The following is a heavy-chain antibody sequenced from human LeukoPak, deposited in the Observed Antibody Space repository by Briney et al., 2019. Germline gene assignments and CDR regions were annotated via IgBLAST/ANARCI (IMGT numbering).Heavy chain of an antibody. V-gene: IGHV3-7*01. CDR3: VRLFGGVTTFDY. CDR1: GFTFSTYS. CDR2: INQDGSAE. D-gene: IGHD4-17*01. J-gene: IGHJ4*02. Sequence: GGSLRLSCAASGFTFSTYSMRWVRQAPGKGLDWVASINQDGSAEYYVDSVRGRFTISRDNAKNSLYLQVNSLRVDDTAVYYCVRLFGGVTTFDYWGQGTLVTVSS.